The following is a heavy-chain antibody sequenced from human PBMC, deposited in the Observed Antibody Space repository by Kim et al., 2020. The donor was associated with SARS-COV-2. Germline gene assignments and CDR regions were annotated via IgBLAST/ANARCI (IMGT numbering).Heavy chain of an antibody. CDR2: INHSGST. CDR1: GGSFSGYY. CDR3: ARGLRITMVRGVTQNWFDP. J-gene: IGHJ5*02. D-gene: IGHD3-10*01. Sequence: SETLSLTCAVYGGSFSGYYWSWIRQPPGKGLEWIGEINHSGSTNYNPSLKSRVTISVDTSKNQFSLKLSSVTAADTAVYYCARGLRITMVRGVTQNWFDPWGQGTLVTVSS. V-gene: IGHV4-34*01.